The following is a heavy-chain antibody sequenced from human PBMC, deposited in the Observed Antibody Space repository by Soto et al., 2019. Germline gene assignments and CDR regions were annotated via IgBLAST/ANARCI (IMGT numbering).Heavy chain of an antibody. CDR3: ARGQQVSTIRGVQGFDY. Sequence: EVQLVETGGGLIQPGGSLRLSCAASGFSISSNYMTWVRQAPGKGLEWVSLLCSGGTSYYADSVKGRFTISRDNSKNTLFLQMNRLKTEDTAVYYCARGQQVSTIRGVQGFDYWGQGTLVTVSS. CDR1: GFSISSNY. CDR2: LCSGGTS. D-gene: IGHD3-10*01. V-gene: IGHV3-53*02. J-gene: IGHJ4*02.